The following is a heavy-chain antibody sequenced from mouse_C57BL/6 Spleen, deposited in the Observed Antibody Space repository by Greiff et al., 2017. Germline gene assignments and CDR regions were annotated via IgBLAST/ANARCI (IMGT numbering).Heavy chain of an antibody. J-gene: IGHJ1*03. CDR2: ISGGGGNT. Sequence: EVQRVESGGGLVKPGGSLKLSCAASGFTFSSYTMSWVRQTPEKRLEWVATISGGGGNTYYPDSVKGRFTIARDNAKNTLYLQMSSLRSEDTALDDCARQLITTVVARYFDVWGTGTTVTVSS. CDR3: ARQLITTVVARYFDV. V-gene: IGHV5-9*01. CDR1: GFTFSSYT. D-gene: IGHD1-1*01.